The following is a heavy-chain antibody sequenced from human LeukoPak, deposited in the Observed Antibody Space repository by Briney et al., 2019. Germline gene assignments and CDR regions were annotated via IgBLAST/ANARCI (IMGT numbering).Heavy chain of an antibody. CDR1: GGSISSGGYY. CDR2: IYHSGST. J-gene: IGHJ5*01. V-gene: IGHV4-30-2*01. CDR3: ARDKVTVTGNWFDS. Sequence: PSETLSLTCTVSGGSISSGGYYWSWIRQPPGKGLEWIGYIYHSGSTYYNPSLKSRVTISVDRSKNQFSLKLSSVTAADTAVYYCARDKVTVTGNWFDSWGQGTLVAVSS. D-gene: IGHD4-17*01.